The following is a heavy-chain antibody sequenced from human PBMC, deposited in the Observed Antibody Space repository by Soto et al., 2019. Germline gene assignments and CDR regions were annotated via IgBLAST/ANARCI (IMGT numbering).Heavy chain of an antibody. V-gene: IGHV3-33*01. Sequence: PGGSLRLSCAASGFTFSSYGMHWVRQAPGKGLEWVAVIWYDGSNKYYADSVKGRFTISRDNSENTLYLQMNSLRAEDTAVYYCARDRRTYYYDSSGYPDYYFDYWGQGTLVTVSS. CDR1: GFTFSSYG. J-gene: IGHJ4*02. CDR2: IWYDGSNK. D-gene: IGHD3-22*01. CDR3: ARDRRTYYYDSSGYPDYYFDY.